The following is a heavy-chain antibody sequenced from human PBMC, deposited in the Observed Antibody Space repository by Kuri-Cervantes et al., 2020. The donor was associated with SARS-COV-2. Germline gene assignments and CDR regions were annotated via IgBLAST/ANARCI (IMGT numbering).Heavy chain of an antibody. V-gene: IGHV3-33*01. CDR3: ARGPDY. Sequence: LSLTCAASGFTFSSYGMHWVRQAPGKRLEWVAVIWYDGSNKYYADSVKGRFTISRDNSKNTLYLQMNSLRAEDTAVYYCARGPDYWGQGTLVTVSS. CDR2: IWYDGSNK. J-gene: IGHJ4*02. CDR1: GFTFSSYG.